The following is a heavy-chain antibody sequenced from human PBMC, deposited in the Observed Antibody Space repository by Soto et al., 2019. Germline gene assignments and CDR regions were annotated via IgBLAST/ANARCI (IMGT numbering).Heavy chain of an antibody. CDR3: ARDRLGATGDY. J-gene: IGHJ4*02. D-gene: IGHD1-26*01. V-gene: IGHV1-18*01. CDR1: GYTFTSYG. Sequence: ASVKVSCQASGYTFTSYGISWVRQAPGHGLEWMGWISAYNAHTNYAQKLQGRVTMTTDTSTSTSYMELRSLRSDHTAVYFCARDRLGATGDYWGQGTLVTVSS. CDR2: ISAYNAHT.